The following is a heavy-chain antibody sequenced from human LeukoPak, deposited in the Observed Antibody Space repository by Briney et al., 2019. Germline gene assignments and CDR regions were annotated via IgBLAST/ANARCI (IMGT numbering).Heavy chain of an antibody. V-gene: IGHV4-30-4*01. CDR3: ARVGIAAAGTDLIDY. D-gene: IGHD6-13*01. J-gene: IGHJ4*02. CDR1: GGSISSGDYY. Sequence: KPSETLSLTCTVSGGSISSGDYYWSWIRQPPGKGLEWIGYIYYSGSTYYNPSLKSRVTISVDTSKNQFSLKLSSVTAADTAVYYCARVGIAAAGTDLIDYWGQGTLVTVSS. CDR2: IYYSGST.